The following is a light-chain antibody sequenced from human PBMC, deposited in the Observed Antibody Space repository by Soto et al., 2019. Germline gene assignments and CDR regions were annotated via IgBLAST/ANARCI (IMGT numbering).Light chain of an antibody. Sequence: QSVLTQPASVSGSPGQSITISCTGTSSDVGGYNYVSWYQQHPGKAPKLVIYEVSNRPSGVSDRFSGSKSGNTASLTISGLQAEDEADYYCCSFTTSPNYVFXSGTNVTVL. CDR1: SSDVGGYNY. CDR2: EVS. CDR3: CSFTTSPNYV. V-gene: IGLV2-14*01. J-gene: IGLJ1*01.